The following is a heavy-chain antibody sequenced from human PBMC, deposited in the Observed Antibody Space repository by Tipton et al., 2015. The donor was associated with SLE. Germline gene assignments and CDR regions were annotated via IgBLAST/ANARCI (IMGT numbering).Heavy chain of an antibody. V-gene: IGHV4-34*01. CDR3: ARDRLGRYFDP. Sequence: TLSLTCAVYGGSFSGCYWSWIRQPPGKGLEWIGEINHSGSTNYNPSLKSRVTISVDTSKNQFSLKLSSVTAADTAVYYCARDRLGRYFDPWGRGTLVTASS. D-gene: IGHD3-9*01. CDR2: INHSGST. CDR1: GGSFSGCY. J-gene: IGHJ2*01.